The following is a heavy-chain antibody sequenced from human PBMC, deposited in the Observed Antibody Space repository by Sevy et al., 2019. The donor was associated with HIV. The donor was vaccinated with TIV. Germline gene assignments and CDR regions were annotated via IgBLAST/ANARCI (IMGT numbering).Heavy chain of an antibody. V-gene: IGHV3-21*01. CDR3: ARDPSPGITAIQDY. CDR2: INSRSTYI. Sequence: GGSLRLSCTASGFTFSSFSMSWVRQAPGKGLEWVASINSRSTYIYHADPVKGRFTSSRDNAKNSLYLQMNSLRAEGTAVYYCARDPSPGITAIQDYWGPGTLVTVSS. D-gene: IGHD2-21*02. CDR1: GFTFSSFS. J-gene: IGHJ4*02.